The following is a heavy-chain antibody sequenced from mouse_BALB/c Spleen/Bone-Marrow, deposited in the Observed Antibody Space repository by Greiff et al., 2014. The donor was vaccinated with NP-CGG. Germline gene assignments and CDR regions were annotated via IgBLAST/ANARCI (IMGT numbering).Heavy chain of an antibody. D-gene: IGHD2-2*01. V-gene: IGHV1-15*01. CDR2: IDPETGGT. J-gene: IGHJ4*01. CDR3: TREGIYFGYDVPIDY. CDR1: GYKFTDYE. Sequence: QVQLKESGAELVRPGASVTLSCKASGYKFTDYEMHWVKQTPVHGLEWIGSIDPETGGTAYNQNFKGKVTLTADRSSTTAYMELRILTSEDSAVYYCTREGIYFGYDVPIDYWGQGTSVTVSS.